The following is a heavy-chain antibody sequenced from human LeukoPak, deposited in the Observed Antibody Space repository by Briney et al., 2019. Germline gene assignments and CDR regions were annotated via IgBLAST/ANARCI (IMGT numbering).Heavy chain of an antibody. D-gene: IGHD3-10*01. Sequence: PGGSLRLSCAASGFTVSSNYMSWVRQAPGKGLEWVSVIYSGGSTYYADSVKGRFTISRDNSMNTLYLQMNSLRAEDTAVYYCARVRGVNWFDPWGQGTLVTVSS. CDR1: GFTVSSNY. CDR2: IYSGGST. CDR3: ARVRGVNWFDP. V-gene: IGHV3-53*01. J-gene: IGHJ5*02.